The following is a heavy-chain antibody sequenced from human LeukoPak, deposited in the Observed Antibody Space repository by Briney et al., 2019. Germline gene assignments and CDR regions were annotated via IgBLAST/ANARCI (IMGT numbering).Heavy chain of an antibody. CDR2: FDPEDGET. CDR1: GYTLTELS. D-gene: IGHD3-22*01. J-gene: IGHJ4*02. CDR3: ATPNLYYDSRGYDY. V-gene: IGHV1-24*01. Sequence: ASVKVSCKVSGYTLTELSMHWVRQAPGKGLEWMGGFDPEDGETIYAQKFQGRVTMTEDTSTDTAYMELSSLRSEDTAVYYCATPNLYYDSRGYDYWGQGTLVTVSS.